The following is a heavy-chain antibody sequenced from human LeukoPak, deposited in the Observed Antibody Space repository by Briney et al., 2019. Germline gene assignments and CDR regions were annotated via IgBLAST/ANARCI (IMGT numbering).Heavy chain of an antibody. CDR1: GASISSGGYY. J-gene: IGHJ4*02. Sequence: PSQTLSLTCTVSGASISSGGYYWSWIRQHPGQGLEWIGYICYGGSTNYNPALKSRVTIFRDTSKNQFSLNLSSVTAADTAVYYCARDVSLGYFDSSGHIPQIYFDYWGQGTLVTVSS. D-gene: IGHD3-22*01. V-gene: IGHV4-31*03. CDR2: ICYGGST. CDR3: ARDVSLGYFDSSGHIPQIYFDY.